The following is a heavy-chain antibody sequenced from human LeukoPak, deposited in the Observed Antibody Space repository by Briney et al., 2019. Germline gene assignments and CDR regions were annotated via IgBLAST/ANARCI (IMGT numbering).Heavy chain of an antibody. J-gene: IGHJ3*02. CDR2: IYYSGST. CDR1: GGSISSHY. D-gene: IGHD6-6*01. Sequence: SETLSLTCTVSGGSISSHYWSWIRQPPGKGLEWIGYIYYSGSTNYNPSLKSRVTISVDTSKNQFSLKLSSVTAADTAVYYCARDLGSSSGYDAFDIWGQGTMATVSS. V-gene: IGHV4-59*11. CDR3: ARDLGSSSGYDAFDI.